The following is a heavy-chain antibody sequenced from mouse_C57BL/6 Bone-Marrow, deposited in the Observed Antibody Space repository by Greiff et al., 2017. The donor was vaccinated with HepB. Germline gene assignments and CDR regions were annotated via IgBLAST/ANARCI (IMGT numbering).Heavy chain of an antibody. CDR3: ARDYYGSSYGRYFDV. V-gene: IGHV5-6*01. CDR1: GFTFSSYG. J-gene: IGHJ1*03. Sequence: EVKVVESGGDLVKPGGSLKLSCAASGFTFSSYGMSWVRQTPDKRLEWVATISSGGSYTYYPDSVKGRFTISRDNAKNTLYLQMSSLKSEDTAMYYCARDYYGSSYGRYFDVWGKGTTVTGSS. CDR2: ISSGGSYT. D-gene: IGHD1-1*01.